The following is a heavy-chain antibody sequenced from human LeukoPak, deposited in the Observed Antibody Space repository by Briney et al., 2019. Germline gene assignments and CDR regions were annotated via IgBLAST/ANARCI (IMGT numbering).Heavy chain of an antibody. D-gene: IGHD5-18*01. Sequence: SVKVSCKASGGTFSSYAISWVRQAPGQGLEWMGGIIPIFGTANYAQKFQARVTITADESTSTAYMELSSLRSKDTAVYYCARMRRGYSYGWGQGTLVTVSS. CDR3: ARMRRGYSYG. CDR2: IIPIFGTA. CDR1: GGTFSSYA. V-gene: IGHV1-69*13. J-gene: IGHJ4*02.